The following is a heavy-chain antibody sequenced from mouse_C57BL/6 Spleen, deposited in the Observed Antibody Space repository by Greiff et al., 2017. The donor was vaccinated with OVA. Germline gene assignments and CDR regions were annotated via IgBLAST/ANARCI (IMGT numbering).Heavy chain of an antibody. CDR2: IDPSDSET. D-gene: IGHD1-1*01. V-gene: IGHV1-52*01. J-gene: IGHJ1*03. Sequence: VQLQQSGAELVRPGSSVKLSCKASGYTFTSYWMHWVKQRPIQGLEWIGNIDPSDSETHYNQKFKDKATLTVDNSSSTLYMQLSSLTSEDTAVYYGAKERAYYGRSYENWYFDVWGTGTTVTVSS. CDR3: AKERAYYGRSYENWYFDV. CDR1: GYTFTSYW.